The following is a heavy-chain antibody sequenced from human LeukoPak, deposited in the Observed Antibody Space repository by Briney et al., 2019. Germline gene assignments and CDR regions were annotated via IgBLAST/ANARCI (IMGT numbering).Heavy chain of an antibody. Sequence: PSETLSLTCTVSGGSISSRSHCWGWFRQPPGKGLEWIGSIPYSGSPYDNPSLKSRVTISVDTSKNHFSLKLSSVTAADTAVYYCAKSIGGRPYDSWGQGTLVTVSA. V-gene: IGHV4-39*02. CDR1: GGSISSRSHC. CDR3: AKSIGGRPYDS. J-gene: IGHJ4*02. D-gene: IGHD3-16*01. CDR2: IPYSGSP.